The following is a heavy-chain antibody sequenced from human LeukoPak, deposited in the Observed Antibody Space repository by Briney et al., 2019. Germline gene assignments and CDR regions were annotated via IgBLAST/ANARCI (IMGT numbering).Heavy chain of an antibody. CDR3: ARDQQGSYDGGSLDY. Sequence: SQTLSLTCTVSGGSISSGGYYWSWIRQHPGKGLEWIGYIYYSGSTYYNPSLKSRVTISVDTSKNQFSLKLSSVTAADTAVYYCARDQQGSYDGGSLDYWGQGTLVTVSS. D-gene: IGHD1-26*01. V-gene: IGHV4-31*03. CDR1: GGSISSGGYY. J-gene: IGHJ4*02. CDR2: IYYSGST.